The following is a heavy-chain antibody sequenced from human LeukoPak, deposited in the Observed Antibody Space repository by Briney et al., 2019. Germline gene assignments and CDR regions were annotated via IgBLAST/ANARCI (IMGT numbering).Heavy chain of an antibody. CDR2: ISYDGSNK. CDR1: GFTFSSYA. CDR3: ARVVSVRWEPYGMDV. Sequence: GGSLRLSCAASGFTFSSYAMHWVRQAPGKGLEWVAVISYDGSNKYYADSVKGRFTISRDNSKNTLYLQMNSLRAEDTAVYYCARVVSVRWEPYGMDVWGQGTTVTVSS. J-gene: IGHJ6*02. V-gene: IGHV3-30-3*01. D-gene: IGHD1-26*01.